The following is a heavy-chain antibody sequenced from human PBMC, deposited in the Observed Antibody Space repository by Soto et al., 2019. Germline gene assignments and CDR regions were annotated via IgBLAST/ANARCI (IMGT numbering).Heavy chain of an antibody. D-gene: IGHD3-10*02. CDR1: GLSLSTSGEA. CDR3: AHYVSTSPAGWFDP. Sequence: QITLKESGPTLVKPTQTLTLTCTFSGLSLSTSGEAVGWIRQPPGKALEWLALIYWDDDKRYNPTLKTRLTITKDTSKSQVVLTLTNKDPVDTATYYCAHYVSTSPAGWFDPWGQGILVTVSS. CDR2: IYWDDDK. J-gene: IGHJ5*02. V-gene: IGHV2-5*02.